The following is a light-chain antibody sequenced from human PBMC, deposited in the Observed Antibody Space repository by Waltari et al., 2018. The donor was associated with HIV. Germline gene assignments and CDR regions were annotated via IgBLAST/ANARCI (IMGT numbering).Light chain of an antibody. CDR1: QSLFYSNKNY. CDR2: WAS. Sequence: DVVMTQSPDSLPVSLGERATLKCKSSQSLFYSNKNYLSWYEKKPGQPPRLLFYWASTREAGVPDRFSASGSGADFTLTIRKLQPEDVAIYYCQQYYGKLWTFGQGTKVEL. J-gene: IGKJ1*01. CDR3: QQYYGKLWT. V-gene: IGKV4-1*01.